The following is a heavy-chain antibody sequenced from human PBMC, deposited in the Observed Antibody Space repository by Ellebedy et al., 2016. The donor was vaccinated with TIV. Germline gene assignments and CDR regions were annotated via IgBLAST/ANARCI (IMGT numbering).Heavy chain of an antibody. V-gene: IGHV3-23*01. J-gene: IGHJ4*02. D-gene: IGHD3-22*01. CDR1: GFTIRNYA. CDR2: ISGGGDNV. Sequence: GGSLRLSCAAYGFTIRNYAMSWVRQAQGKGLEWLSTISGGGDNVYYADSVKGRFTISRDNSKNTLCLQMDSLRDEDTAVYHCAKRPHTMIVLPEYFFDYWGQGTLVTVSS. CDR3: AKRPHTMIVLPEYFFDY.